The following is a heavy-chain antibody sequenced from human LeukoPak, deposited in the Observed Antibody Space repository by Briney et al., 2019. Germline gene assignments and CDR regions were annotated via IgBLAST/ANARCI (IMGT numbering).Heavy chain of an antibody. D-gene: IGHD5-18*01. CDR3: ATSWILMVTGAFDI. CDR2: LYSGGST. CDR1: GFSVSSEY. J-gene: IGHJ3*02. Sequence: HPGGSLRLSCAASGFSVSSEYMIWVRQAPGMGLEWVSVLYSGGSTYYADSVKGRFTISRDNSKNTLYLQMNSLRAEDTAVYYCATSWILMVTGAFDIWGQGTMVTVSS. V-gene: IGHV3-53*01.